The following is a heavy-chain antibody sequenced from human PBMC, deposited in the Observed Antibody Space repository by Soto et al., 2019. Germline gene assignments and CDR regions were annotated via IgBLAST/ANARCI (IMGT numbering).Heavy chain of an antibody. Sequence: QVQLVQSGAEVKKPGSSVKVSCKASGGTFSSYAISWVRQAPGQGLEWMGGIIPIFGTANYAQKFQGRGTINADESTSTAYMELSSLRSEDTAVYYCAGPPELTRIYYYYGMDVWGQGTTVTVSS. V-gene: IGHV1-69*12. CDR3: AGPPELTRIYYYYGMDV. J-gene: IGHJ6*02. CDR2: IIPIFGTA. CDR1: GGTFSSYA. D-gene: IGHD1-7*01.